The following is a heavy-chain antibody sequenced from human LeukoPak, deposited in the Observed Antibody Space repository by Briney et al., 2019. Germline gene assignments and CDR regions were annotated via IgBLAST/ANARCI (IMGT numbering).Heavy chain of an antibody. Sequence: GASVKVSCKASGYTFTGYYMHWVRQAPGQGLEWMGWINPNSGGTNYAQKFQGRVTMTRDTSISTAYMELSRLRSDDTAVYYCATSPQGVAGSLHYYYYMDVWGKGTTVTVSS. V-gene: IGHV1-2*02. CDR3: ATSPQGVAGSLHYYYYMDV. CDR1: GYTFTGYY. J-gene: IGHJ6*03. D-gene: IGHD6-19*01. CDR2: INPNSGGT.